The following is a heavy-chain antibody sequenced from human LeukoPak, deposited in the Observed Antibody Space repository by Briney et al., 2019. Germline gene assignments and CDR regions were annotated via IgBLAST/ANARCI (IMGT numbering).Heavy chain of an antibody. Sequence: GGSLRLSCAASGFTFDDYGMSWVGQAPGKGLEWVSGINWNGGRTVYADSVKGRFTISRDNAKNSLYLQMNSLRAEDTALYYCARGRGSEDYWGQGTLVTVSS. V-gene: IGHV3-20*04. CDR3: ARGRGSEDY. D-gene: IGHD1-26*01. J-gene: IGHJ4*02. CDR1: GFTFDDYG. CDR2: INWNGGRT.